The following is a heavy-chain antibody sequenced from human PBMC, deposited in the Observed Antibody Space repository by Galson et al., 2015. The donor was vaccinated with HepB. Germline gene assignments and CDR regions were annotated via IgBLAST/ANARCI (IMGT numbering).Heavy chain of an antibody. CDR1: GFTFSSYG. V-gene: IGHV3-33*01. D-gene: IGHD5-24*01. Sequence: SLRLSCAASGFTFSSYGMHWVRQAPGKGLEWVAVIWYDGSNKYYADSVKGRFTISRDNSKNTLYLQMNSLRADDTAVYYCVRGEMAAPMTFWVPGVLRGSSFEYWGQGALVTVSS. CDR3: VRGEMAAPMTFWVPGVLRGSSFEY. CDR2: IWYDGSNK. J-gene: IGHJ4*02.